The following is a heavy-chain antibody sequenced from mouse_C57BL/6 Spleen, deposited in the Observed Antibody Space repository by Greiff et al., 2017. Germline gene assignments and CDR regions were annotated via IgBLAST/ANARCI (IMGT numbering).Heavy chain of an antibody. CDR1: GYTFTDYE. D-gene: IGHD1-1*01. V-gene: IGHV1-15*01. Sequence: VKLQESGAELVRPGASVTLSCKASGYTFTDYEMHWVKQTPVHGLEWIGAIDPETGGTAYNQKFKGKAILTADKSSSTAYMGLRSLTSEDSAVYYCTRTDYGSSYFDYWGQGTTLTVSS. J-gene: IGHJ2*01. CDR2: IDPETGGT. CDR3: TRTDYGSSYFDY.